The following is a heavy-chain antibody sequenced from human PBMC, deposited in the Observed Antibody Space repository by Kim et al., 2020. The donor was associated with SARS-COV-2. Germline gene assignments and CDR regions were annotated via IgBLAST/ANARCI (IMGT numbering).Heavy chain of an antibody. CDR3: ARGEYYDILTGYYNVGLDY. V-gene: IGHV3-33*01. CDR2: IWYDGSNK. J-gene: IGHJ4*01. CDR1: GFTFSSYG. Sequence: GGSLRLSCAASGFTFSSYGMHWVRQAPGKGLEWVAVIWYDGSNKYYADSVKGRFTISRDNSKNTLYLQMNSLRAEDTAVYYCARGEYYDILTGYYNVGLDYCGHGTLVTVSS. D-gene: IGHD3-9*01.